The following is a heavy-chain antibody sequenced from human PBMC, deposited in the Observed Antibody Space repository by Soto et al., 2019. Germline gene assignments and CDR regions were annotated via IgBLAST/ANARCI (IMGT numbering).Heavy chain of an antibody. V-gene: IGHV4-4*07. CDR2: IDTSGNT. D-gene: IGHD6-13*01. Sequence: SETLSLTCTVSGGSISTYYWSWIRQPAGKGLEWIGRIDTSGNTTYNPSLKSRVTMSVDTSKKQFSLKLTSVTAADTAVYYCARYSSNWFQTEGMDVWGQGTTVTVSS. J-gene: IGHJ6*02. CDR1: GGSISTYY. CDR3: ARYSSNWFQTEGMDV.